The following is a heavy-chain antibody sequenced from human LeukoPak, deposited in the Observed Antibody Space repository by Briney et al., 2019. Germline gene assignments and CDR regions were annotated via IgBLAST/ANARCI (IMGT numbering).Heavy chain of an antibody. D-gene: IGHD2-2*01. V-gene: IGHV4-59*11. CDR2: IYYSGST. J-gene: IGHJ5*02. CDR1: GGSISRHY. Sequence: PSETLSLTCTVSGGSISRHYWSWIRQPPGKGLEWIGYIYYSGSTNYTPSLKSRVTISVDTSKNQFSLKLSSVTAADTAVYYCARESCSSTSCNENWFDPWGQGTLVTVSS. CDR3: ARESCSSTSCNENWFDP.